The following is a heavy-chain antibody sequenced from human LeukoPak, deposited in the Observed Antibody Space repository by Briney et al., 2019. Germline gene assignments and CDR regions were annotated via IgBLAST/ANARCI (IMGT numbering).Heavy chain of an antibody. CDR3: AKDGGGWYTTGWYYFDY. CDR1: GFTFSSYA. D-gene: IGHD6-19*01. Sequence: PGGSLRLSCAASGFTFSSYAMSWVRQAPGKGLEWVSAISGSGGSTYYADSVKGRFTISRDNSKNTLYLQMNSLRAEDTAVYYCAKDGGGWYTTGWYYFDYWGQGILVTVSS. J-gene: IGHJ4*02. V-gene: IGHV3-23*01. CDR2: ISGSGGST.